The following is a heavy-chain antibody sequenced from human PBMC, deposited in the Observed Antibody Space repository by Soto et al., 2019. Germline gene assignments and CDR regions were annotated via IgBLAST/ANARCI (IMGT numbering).Heavy chain of an antibody. D-gene: IGHD5-12*01. Sequence: PSETLSLTCAVSGGSISSSNWWSWVRQPPGKGLEWIGEIYHSGSTNYNPSLKSRVTISVDKSKNQCSLKLSSVTAADTAVYYCARGLRDGYNGLYFQHWGQGTLVTVSS. CDR1: GGSISSSNW. V-gene: IGHV4-4*02. J-gene: IGHJ1*01. CDR2: IYHSGST. CDR3: ARGLRDGYNGLYFQH.